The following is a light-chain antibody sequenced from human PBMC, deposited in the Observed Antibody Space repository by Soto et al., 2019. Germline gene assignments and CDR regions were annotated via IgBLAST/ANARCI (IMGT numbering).Light chain of an antibody. J-gene: IGLJ3*02. CDR3: QSYDRNNTWV. CDR2: EDK. V-gene: IGLV6-57*01. CDR1: SGSIASNY. Sequence: NFMLTQPHSVSASPGKTVTISCTRSSGSIASNYVQWYQQRPGSSPTTVIYEDKQRPSGVPDRFSGSIDSSSNSASLTISGLKTEDEADYYCQSYDRNNTWVFGGGTKLTVL.